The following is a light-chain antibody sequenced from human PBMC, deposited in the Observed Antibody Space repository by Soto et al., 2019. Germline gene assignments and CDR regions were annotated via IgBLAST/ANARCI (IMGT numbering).Light chain of an antibody. CDR2: GVS. V-gene: IGLV2-14*01. Sequence: QSVLTQPASVSGSPGQSITISCTGTSTDVGRYNHVSGYQQHPGNAPKLMIYGVSYRPSGVSNRFSGSKSGNTASLSISVLHYDDEADYYCSSYTTNTTFVFGTGTKLTVL. CDR1: STDVGRYNH. CDR3: SSYTTNTTFV. J-gene: IGLJ1*01.